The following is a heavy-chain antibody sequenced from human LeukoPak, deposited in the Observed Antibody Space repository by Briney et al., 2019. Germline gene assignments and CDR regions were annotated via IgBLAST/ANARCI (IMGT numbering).Heavy chain of an antibody. CDR3: VTTSGRTGGTA. V-gene: IGHV3-7*03. CDR1: EFTFSSYS. Sequence: PGGSLRLSCAASEFTFSSYSMNWVRQAPGKGPEWLAYIKHDGTETNYLDSVKGRFTVSRDNVKNSVFLQMNSLRADDTAVYYCVTTSGRTGGTAWGQGVLVTVSS. CDR2: IKHDGTET. D-gene: IGHD1-1*01. J-gene: IGHJ5*02.